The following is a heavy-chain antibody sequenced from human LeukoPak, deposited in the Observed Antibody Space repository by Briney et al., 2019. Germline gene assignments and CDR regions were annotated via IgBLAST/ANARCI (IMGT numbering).Heavy chain of an antibody. Sequence: PSETLSLTCTVSGGSISSYYWRWLRQPPGKGLEWIGYIYYSGRTNYNPSLKSRVTISVDASKNQFSLKLSSVTAADTAVYYCAAVNRSNGSYNRLDYWGQGTLVTVSS. CDR1: GGSISSYY. V-gene: IGHV4-59*01. CDR2: IYYSGRT. CDR3: AAVNRSNGSYNRLDY. J-gene: IGHJ4*02. D-gene: IGHD1-26*01.